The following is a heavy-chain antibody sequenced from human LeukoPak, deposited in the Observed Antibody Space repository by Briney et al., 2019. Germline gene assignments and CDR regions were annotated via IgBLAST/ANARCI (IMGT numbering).Heavy chain of an antibody. D-gene: IGHD3-22*01. CDR3: ARAPGDSSGYYYDGYYFDY. CDR2: IYSGGST. CDR1: GFTVSSNY. V-gene: IGHV3-66*01. J-gene: IGHJ4*02. Sequence: GGSLRLSCAASGFTVSSNYMSWVRQAPGKGLEWVSVIYSGGSTYYADSVKGRFTISRDNSKNTLYLQMNSLRAEDTAVYYCARAPGDSSGYYYDGYYFDYRGQGTLVTVSS.